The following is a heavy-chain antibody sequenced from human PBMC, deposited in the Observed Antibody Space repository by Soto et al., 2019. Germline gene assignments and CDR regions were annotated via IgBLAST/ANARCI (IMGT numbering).Heavy chain of an antibody. Sequence: QVLLVESGGGVVQPGRSLRLSCAASGFTFTHYAMHWVRQAPGKGLEWVAGISHDGTKIYYTDSVQGRFTIYRDGSKNPLSLQMNSLRPEDTAIYYCARDGYGDPAKCYFAYWGQGTLVTVSS. J-gene: IGHJ4*02. CDR2: ISHDGTKI. D-gene: IGHD4-17*01. CDR3: ARDGYGDPAKCYFAY. CDR1: GFTFTHYA. V-gene: IGHV3-30-3*01.